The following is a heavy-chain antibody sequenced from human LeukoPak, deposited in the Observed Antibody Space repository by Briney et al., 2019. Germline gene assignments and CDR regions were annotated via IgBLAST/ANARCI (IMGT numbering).Heavy chain of an antibody. Sequence: SETLSLTCTVSGGSISSGSYYWSWIRQPPGKGLEWIGYIYYSGSTNYNPSLKSRVTISVDTSKNQFSLKLSSVTAADTAVYYCARDLIYYDSSGYYSVGAFDIWGQGTMVTVSS. CDR1: GGSISSGSYY. CDR3: ARDLIYYDSSGYYSVGAFDI. D-gene: IGHD3-22*01. CDR2: IYYSGST. V-gene: IGHV4-61*01. J-gene: IGHJ3*02.